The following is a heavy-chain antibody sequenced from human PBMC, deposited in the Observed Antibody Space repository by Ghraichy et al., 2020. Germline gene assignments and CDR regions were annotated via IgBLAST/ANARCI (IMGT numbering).Heavy chain of an antibody. V-gene: IGHV1-18*01. CDR3: ARVVRTQQQLYS. Sequence: ASVKVSCKASGYSFTNYGITWVREAPGQGLEWLGWISAYNGDTNYARKFQGRITLTTDTPTTTVLMELRSLTSDDTAIYYCARVVRTQQQLYSWGQGTLVTVSS. D-gene: IGHD6-13*01. CDR2: ISAYNGDT. CDR1: GYSFTNYG. J-gene: IGHJ4*02.